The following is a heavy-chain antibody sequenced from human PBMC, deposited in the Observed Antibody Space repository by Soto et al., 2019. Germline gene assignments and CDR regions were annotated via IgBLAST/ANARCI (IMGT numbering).Heavy chain of an antibody. D-gene: IGHD1-26*01. CDR3: ARDRGSESYYYYGMAV. Sequence: QVQLVESGGGVVQPGRSLRLSCAASGFSFSNYALHWVRQAPGKGLEWVAAISYDASNKYSADSVKGRFTISRDNSKNTLYLQMNSLRADDTAVYYCARDRGSESYYYYGMAVWGQGTTVTVSS. V-gene: IGHV3-30-3*01. CDR2: ISYDASNK. CDR1: GFSFSNYA. J-gene: IGHJ6*02.